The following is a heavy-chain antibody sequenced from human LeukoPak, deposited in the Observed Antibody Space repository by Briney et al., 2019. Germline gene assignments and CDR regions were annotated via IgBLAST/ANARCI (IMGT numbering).Heavy chain of an antibody. D-gene: IGHD6-13*01. V-gene: IGHV1-2*02. Sequence: ASVKVSRKASGYTFTGYYMHWVRQAPGQGLEWMGWINPNSGGTNYAQKFQGRVTMTRDTSISTAYMELSRLRSDDTAVYYCARDLGSSWVRVDYWGQGTLVTVSS. J-gene: IGHJ4*02. CDR1: GYTFTGYY. CDR3: ARDLGSSWVRVDY. CDR2: INPNSGGT.